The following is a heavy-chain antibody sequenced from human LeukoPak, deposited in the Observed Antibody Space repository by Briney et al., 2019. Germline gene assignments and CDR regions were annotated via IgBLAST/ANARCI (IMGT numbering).Heavy chain of an antibody. D-gene: IGHD2-2*01. V-gene: IGHV4-30-2*01. CDR1: GGSISSGGYY. CDR2: IYHSGST. J-gene: IGHJ3*02. Sequence: SETLSLTCTVSGGSISSGGYYWSWIRQPPGKGLKWIGYIYHSGSTYYNPSLKSRVTISVDRSKNQFSLKLSSVTAADTAVYYCAHVLVVPAAIDPGDAFDIWGQGTMVTVSS. CDR3: AHVLVVPAAIDPGDAFDI.